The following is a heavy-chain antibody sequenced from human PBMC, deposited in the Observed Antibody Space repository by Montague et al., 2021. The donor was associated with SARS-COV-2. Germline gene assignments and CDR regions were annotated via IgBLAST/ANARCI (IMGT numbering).Heavy chain of an antibody. J-gene: IGHJ6*02. CDR3: TSGREGNYNVMDV. CDR2: TYYRSKWYN. CDR1: GDSVSSNSAT. V-gene: IGHV6-1*01. Sequence: CDISGDSVSSNSATWNWVRQSPSRGLEWLGRTYYRSKWYNDYAVSVRGRVTINPDTSKNQFSLQLNSVTPEDTAIYYCTSGREGNYNVMDVWGQGTTVTVSS. D-gene: IGHD1-1*01.